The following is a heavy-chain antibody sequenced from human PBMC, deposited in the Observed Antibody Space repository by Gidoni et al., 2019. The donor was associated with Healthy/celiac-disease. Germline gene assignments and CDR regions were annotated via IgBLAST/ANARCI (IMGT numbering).Heavy chain of an antibody. D-gene: IGHD3-22*01. J-gene: IGHJ4*02. CDR2: ISAYNGNT. CDR3: ARASPITMIVVVIGGFDY. CDR1: GYTFTSYG. V-gene: IGHV1-18*01. Sequence: QVQLVQSGAEVKKPGASVKVSCKASGYTFTSYGISWVRQAPGQGLEWMGWISAYNGNTNYAQKLQGRVTMTTDTSTSTAYMELRSLRSDDTAVYYCARASPITMIVVVIGGFDYWGQGTLVTVSS.